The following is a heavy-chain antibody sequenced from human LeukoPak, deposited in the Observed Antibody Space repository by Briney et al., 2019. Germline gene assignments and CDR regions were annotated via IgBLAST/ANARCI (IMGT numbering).Heavy chain of an antibody. V-gene: IGHV4-34*01. CDR2: INHSGST. CDR3: ARVITMVRGAKPSYFDY. J-gene: IGHJ4*02. CDR1: GGSFSGYY. Sequence: PSETLSLTCAVYGGSFSGYYWSCIRQPPGQGMEWTGEINHSGSTNYNPSLKSRVTISVDTSKNQFSLKLSSVTAADTAVYYCARVITMVRGAKPSYFDYWGQGTLVTVSS. D-gene: IGHD3-10*01.